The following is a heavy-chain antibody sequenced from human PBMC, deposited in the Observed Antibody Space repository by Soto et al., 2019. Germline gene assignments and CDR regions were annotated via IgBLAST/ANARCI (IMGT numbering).Heavy chain of an antibody. V-gene: IGHV1-69*13. CDR3: EIWRQQLALNFGY. CDR2: IIPIFGTA. Sequence: GASVKVSCKASGGTFSSYAISWVRQAPGQGLEWMGGIIPIFGTANYAQKFQGRVTITADESTSAAYMELSSLRSEDTAVYYGEIWRQQLALNFGYWGQGTLVTVSS. D-gene: IGHD6-13*01. CDR1: GGTFSSYA. J-gene: IGHJ4*02.